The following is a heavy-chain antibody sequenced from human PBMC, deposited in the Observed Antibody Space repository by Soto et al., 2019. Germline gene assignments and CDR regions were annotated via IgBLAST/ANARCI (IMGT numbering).Heavy chain of an antibody. CDR2: ISYDGSNK. CDR3: AKVGSVRFLEWLGPDY. D-gene: IGHD3-3*01. Sequence: GGSLRLSCAASGFTFSSYGMHWVRQAPGKGLEWAAVISYDGSNKYYADSVKGRFTISRDNSKNTLYLQMNSLRAEDTAVYYCAKVGSVRFLEWLGPDYWGQGTLVTVSS. CDR1: GFTFSSYG. J-gene: IGHJ4*02. V-gene: IGHV3-30*18.